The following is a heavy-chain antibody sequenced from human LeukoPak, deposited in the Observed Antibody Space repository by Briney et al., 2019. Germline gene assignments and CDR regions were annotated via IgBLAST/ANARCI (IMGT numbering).Heavy chain of an antibody. CDR3: ARGNRGSYFHY. J-gene: IGHJ4*02. CDR1: GGSISSGSYY. V-gene: IGHV4-61*02. CDR2: IYTSGST. D-gene: IGHD1-26*01. Sequence: SETLSLTCTVSGGSISSGSYYWSWIRQPAGKGLEWIGRIYTSGSTNYNPSLKSRVTISVDTSKNQFSLKLSSVTAADTAVYYCARGNRGSYFHYWGQGTLVTVSS.